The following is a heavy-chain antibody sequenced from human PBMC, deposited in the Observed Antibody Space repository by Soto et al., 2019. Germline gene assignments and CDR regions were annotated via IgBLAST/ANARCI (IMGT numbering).Heavy chain of an antibody. J-gene: IGHJ4*02. V-gene: IGHV1-69*01. D-gene: IGHD3-22*01. CDR3: AGTYDTSGDYPYYFEY. CDR1: GGPSNNYG. CDR2: IVPVFGTA. Sequence: QVQLIQSGAEVKTSGSSVKVSCKALGGPSNNYGDSWVRQAPGQGLEWMGGIVPVFGTANYAPKFHGRLRITADDSTRTVNMELRSLRSEDTAVYYCAGTYDTSGDYPYYFEYWGQGTLVTVSS.